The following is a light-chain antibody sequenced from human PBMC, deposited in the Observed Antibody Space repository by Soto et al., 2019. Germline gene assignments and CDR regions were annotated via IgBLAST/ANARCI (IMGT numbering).Light chain of an antibody. J-gene: IGLJ2*01. Sequence: QSVLTQPASVSGSPGQSITISCTGTNSDIGGYNFVSWYQHHPGKAPKLMIYDVSNRPSGISNRFSGSKSGNTASLTISGLQEEEEGDYYCSSYTTSSTLVVFGGGTKLTVL. CDR1: NSDIGGYNF. CDR2: DVS. V-gene: IGLV2-14*03. CDR3: SSYTTSSTLVV.